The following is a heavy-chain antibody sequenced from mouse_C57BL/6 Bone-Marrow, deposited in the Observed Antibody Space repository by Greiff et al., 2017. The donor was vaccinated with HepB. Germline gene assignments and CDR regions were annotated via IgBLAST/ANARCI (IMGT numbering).Heavy chain of an antibody. CDR2: IHPNSGST. J-gene: IGHJ3*01. D-gene: IGHD3-2*02. Sequence: VQLQQPGAELVKPGASVKLSCKASGYTFTSYWMHWVKQRPGQGLEWIGMIHPNSGSTNYNEKFKSKATLTVDKSTSTAYIQLSSLTSEDSAVYYCTQTAQATLFAYRGQGTLVTVSA. CDR1: GYTFTSYW. CDR3: TQTAQATLFAY. V-gene: IGHV1-64*01.